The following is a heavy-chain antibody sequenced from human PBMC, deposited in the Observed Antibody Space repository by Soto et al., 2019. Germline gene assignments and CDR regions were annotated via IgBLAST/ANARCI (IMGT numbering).Heavy chain of an antibody. CDR2: ISGSGGST. CDR1: GFTFSSYA. Sequence: GGSLRLSCAASGFTFSSYAMSWVRQAPGKGLEWVSAISGSGGSTYYADSVKGRFTISRDNSKNTLYLQMNSLRAEDTAVYYCAIHPVDIVATIDAFDIWGQGTMVTVSS. D-gene: IGHD5-12*01. V-gene: IGHV3-23*01. J-gene: IGHJ3*02. CDR3: AIHPVDIVATIDAFDI.